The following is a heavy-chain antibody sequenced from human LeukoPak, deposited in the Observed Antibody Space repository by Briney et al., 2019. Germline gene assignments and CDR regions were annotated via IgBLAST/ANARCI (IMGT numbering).Heavy chain of an antibody. J-gene: IGHJ4*02. D-gene: IGHD6-13*01. CDR2: TYYSGTT. Sequence: PSETLSLTCTVSGGSIISYYWSWIRQPPGKGLEWIGYTYYSGTTNYNPSLKSRVTISVDTSKNQFSLKLTPVTAADTAVYYCARQNPAAAGQGLDYWGQGTLVTVSS. CDR3: ARQNPAAAGQGLDY. CDR1: GGSIISYY. V-gene: IGHV4-59*08.